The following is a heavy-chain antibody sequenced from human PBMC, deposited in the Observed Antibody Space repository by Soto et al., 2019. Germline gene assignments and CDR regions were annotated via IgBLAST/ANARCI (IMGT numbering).Heavy chain of an antibody. Sequence: ASVKVSCKASGYTFTGYYMHWVRQAPGQGLEWMGWINPNSGGTKYSQKFQGRVTITRDTSASTAYMELSSLRSEDTAVYYCARGGHGSSGYAYWGQGTLVTVSS. D-gene: IGHD3-22*01. CDR1: GYTFTGYY. V-gene: IGHV1-2*02. J-gene: IGHJ4*02. CDR3: ARGGHGSSGYAY. CDR2: INPNSGGT.